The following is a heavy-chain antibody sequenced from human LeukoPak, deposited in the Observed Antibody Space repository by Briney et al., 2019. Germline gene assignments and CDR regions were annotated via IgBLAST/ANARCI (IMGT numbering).Heavy chain of an antibody. V-gene: IGHV5-51*01. CDR2: IYPGDSDT. CDR3: ARLRNFGSGSYAFDL. Sequence: GESLKISCKGSGYRFASYWIGWVRQMPGKGLEWMGIIYPGDSDTRYSPSFQGQVTISADKSITTAYLQWSDLKASDTAMYYCARLRNFGSGSYAFDLWGQGTMVIVSS. J-gene: IGHJ3*01. D-gene: IGHD3-10*01. CDR1: GYRFASYW.